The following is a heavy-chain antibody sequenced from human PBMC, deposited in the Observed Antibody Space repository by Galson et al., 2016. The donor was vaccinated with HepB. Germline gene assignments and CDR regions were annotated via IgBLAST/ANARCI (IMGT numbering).Heavy chain of an antibody. D-gene: IGHD5-24*01. V-gene: IGHV1-18*04. Sequence: SVKVSCKASGYTFTTNGISWVRQAPRQGLEWVAWISAHNGDTNSAQKFQGRVTLTIDTSTRTAYMELRSLTSDDTAVYYCARDRDRSLDYWGQGTLVTVSS. CDR2: ISAHNGDT. CDR1: GYTFTTNG. CDR3: ARDRDRSLDY. J-gene: IGHJ4*02.